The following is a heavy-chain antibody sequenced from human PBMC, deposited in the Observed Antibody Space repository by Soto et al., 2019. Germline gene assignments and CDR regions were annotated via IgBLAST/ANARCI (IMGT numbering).Heavy chain of an antibody. Sequence: GGSLRLSCAASGFTFSSYWMSWVRQAPGKGLEWVANIKQDGSEKYYVDSVKGRFTISRDNAKNSLYLQMNSLRAEDTAVYYCARAGSNYRGRGAFDIWGQGTMVTVSS. J-gene: IGHJ3*02. CDR3: ARAGSNYRGRGAFDI. CDR1: GFTFSSYW. D-gene: IGHD4-4*01. V-gene: IGHV3-7*01. CDR2: IKQDGSEK.